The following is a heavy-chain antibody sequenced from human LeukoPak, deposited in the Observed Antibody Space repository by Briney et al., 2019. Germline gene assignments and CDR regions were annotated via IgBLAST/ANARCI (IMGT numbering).Heavy chain of an antibody. CDR1: GFTFSSYS. V-gene: IGHV3-48*01. CDR2: ISSSSSTI. Sequence: GGSLRLSCAASGFTFSSYSMNWVRQAPGKGLEWVSYISSSSSTIYYADSVKGRFTISRDNSKNTLYLQMNSLRAEDTAGYYWEKEGPGAFDSWGQVPMVTVSS. J-gene: IGHJ3*02. CDR3: EKEGPGAFDS.